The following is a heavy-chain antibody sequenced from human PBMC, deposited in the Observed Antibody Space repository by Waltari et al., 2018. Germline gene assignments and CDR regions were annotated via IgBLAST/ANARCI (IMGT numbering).Heavy chain of an antibody. D-gene: IGHD6-13*01. CDR3: ARGKLYSSSFDY. V-gene: IGHV3-30*04. CDR2: ISYDGSNK. Sequence: FSSYAMHWVRQAPGKGLEWVAVISYDGSNKYYVDSVKGRFTISRDNSKNTLYLQMNSLRAEDTAVYYCARGKLYSSSFDYWGQGTLVTVSS. J-gene: IGHJ4*02. CDR1: FSSYA.